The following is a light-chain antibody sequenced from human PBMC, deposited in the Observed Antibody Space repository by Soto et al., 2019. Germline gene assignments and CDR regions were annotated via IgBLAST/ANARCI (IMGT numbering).Light chain of an antibody. CDR3: QQRSNWIT. V-gene: IGKV3D-20*02. J-gene: IGKJ5*01. Sequence: EIVLTQSPGTLSLSPGEGATLSCRASQSVSSTYLAWYQQKPGQAPRLLIYDASNRATGIPARFSGSGSGTDFTLTISSLEPEDFAVYYCQQRSNWITLGQGTRLEIK. CDR2: DAS. CDR1: QSVSSTY.